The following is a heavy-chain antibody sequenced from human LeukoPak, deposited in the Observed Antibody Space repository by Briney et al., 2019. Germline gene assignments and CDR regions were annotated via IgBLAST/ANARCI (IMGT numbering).Heavy chain of an antibody. CDR3: ATGRDTAMVRLDY. V-gene: IGHV3-30*02. CDR1: GFTFSSYG. J-gene: IGHJ4*02. D-gene: IGHD5-18*01. Sequence: PGGSLRLSCAASGFTFSSYGMHWVRQAPGKGLEWVAFIRYDGTNKYYADSVKGRFTISRDNSKNTMYLQINSPRAEDTAVYFCATGRDTAMVRLDYWGQGTLVTVSS. CDR2: IRYDGTNK.